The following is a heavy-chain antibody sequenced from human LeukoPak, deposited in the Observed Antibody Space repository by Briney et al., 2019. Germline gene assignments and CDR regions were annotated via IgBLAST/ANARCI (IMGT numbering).Heavy chain of an antibody. D-gene: IGHD5-12*01. CDR3: ARVGQAGYVGYPLDY. CDR2: INSDGSST. Sequence: PGGSLRLSCAASGFTFSSYWMHWVRQAPGKGLMWVSRINSDGSSTSYADFVKGRFTISRDNAKNTLYLQMNSLRAEDTAVFYCARVGQAGYVGYPLDYRGQGTLVTVSS. V-gene: IGHV3-74*01. J-gene: IGHJ4*02. CDR1: GFTFSSYW.